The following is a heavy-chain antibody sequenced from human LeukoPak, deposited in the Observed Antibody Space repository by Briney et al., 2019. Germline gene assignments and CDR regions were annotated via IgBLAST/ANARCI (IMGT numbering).Heavy chain of an antibody. Sequence: GGSLRLSGAASGFTFSSYAMSWVRQAPGKGLEWVSAISGSGGSTYYADSVKGRFTISRDNSKNTLYLQMNSLRAEDTAVYYCAKHAIVVVPAAISIWFDPWGQGTLVTVSS. CDR3: AKHAIVVVPAAISIWFDP. CDR1: GFTFSSYA. CDR2: ISGSGGST. J-gene: IGHJ5*02. V-gene: IGHV3-23*01. D-gene: IGHD2-2*01.